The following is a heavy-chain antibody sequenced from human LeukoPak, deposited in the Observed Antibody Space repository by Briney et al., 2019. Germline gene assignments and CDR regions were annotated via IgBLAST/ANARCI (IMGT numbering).Heavy chain of an antibody. D-gene: IGHD2-2*01. CDR3: ARVGDIVVVPEADAFDI. Sequence: ASVKVSRKASGYTFTSYYMHWVRQAPGQGLEWMGIINPSGGSTSYAQKFQGRVTMTRDTSTSTVYMELSSLRSEDTAVYYCARVGDIVVVPEADAFDIWGQGTMVTVSS. V-gene: IGHV1-46*01. CDR1: GYTFTSYY. CDR2: INPSGGST. J-gene: IGHJ3*02.